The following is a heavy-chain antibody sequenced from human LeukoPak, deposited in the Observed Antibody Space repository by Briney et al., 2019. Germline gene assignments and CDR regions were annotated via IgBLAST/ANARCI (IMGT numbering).Heavy chain of an antibody. CDR1: GVSITSSNW. CDR3: VDRAAAGLHFDY. D-gene: IGHD6-13*01. V-gene: IGHV4-4*02. CDR2: IYHTGST. Sequence: SETLSLTCAVSGVSITSSNWWNWVRQSPGKGLEWIGEIYHTGSTNYNPSLKSRVTISVDRSKDQFSLRLSSVTAADTAVYYCVDRAAAGLHFDYWGRGSLVIVSS. J-gene: IGHJ4*02.